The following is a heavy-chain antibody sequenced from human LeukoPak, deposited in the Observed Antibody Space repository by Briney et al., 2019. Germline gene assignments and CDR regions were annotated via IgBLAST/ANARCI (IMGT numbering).Heavy chain of an antibody. CDR2: INPNSGGT. CDR3: ARSRGYYYDSSGYSDY. CDR1: GYTSTGYY. V-gene: IGHV1-2*02. D-gene: IGHD3-22*01. Sequence: ASLKVSCKASGYTSTGYYMHWVRQALGQGLEWMGWINPNSGGTNYAQKFQGRVTMTRDTSISTAYMGLSRLRSDDTAVYYCARSRGYYYDSSGYSDYWGQGTLVTVSS. J-gene: IGHJ4*02.